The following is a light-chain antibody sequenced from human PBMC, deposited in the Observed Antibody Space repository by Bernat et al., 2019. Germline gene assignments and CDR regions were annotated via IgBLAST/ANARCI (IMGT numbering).Light chain of an antibody. CDR1: DSNIGRNY. V-gene: IGLV1-51*01. J-gene: IGLJ3*02. CDR2: DDN. Sequence: QSVLTQPPSVSVAPGQKVTISCSGGDSNIGRNYVCWYQQLPGTAPRLLIYDDNQRPSGIPDRFSGSKSGTSATLGITGLQTGDEADYYCGTWDSSLSTGVFGGGTNLAVL. CDR3: GTWDSSLSTGV.